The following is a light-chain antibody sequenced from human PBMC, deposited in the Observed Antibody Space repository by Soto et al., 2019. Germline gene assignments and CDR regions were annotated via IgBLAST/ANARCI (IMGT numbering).Light chain of an antibody. J-gene: IGKJ2*01. CDR2: GAS. V-gene: IGKV3-20*01. CDR1: QSVSSNY. Sequence: EIVLTQSPGTLSLSPGERATLSCRASQSVSSNYLAWYQQKPGQAPRLLMYGASSRATGIPDRFSGSGSGTDFTLTISRLEPEDFPVYYCQHYGSSLYTFGQRTKLEIK. CDR3: QHYGSSLYT.